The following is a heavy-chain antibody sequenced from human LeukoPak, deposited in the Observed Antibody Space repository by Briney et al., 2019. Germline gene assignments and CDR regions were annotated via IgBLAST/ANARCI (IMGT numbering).Heavy chain of an antibody. V-gene: IGHV3-23*01. J-gene: IGHJ4*02. CDR3: AKSGLNRFDY. CDR2: FSGSGGNT. CDR1: GFTFSSYA. D-gene: IGHD2-15*01. Sequence: GGSLRLSCAASGFTFSSYAMSWVRPAPGKGLEWGSTFSGSGGNTYYADSVKGRFTIPRDNTKNTLDLQMNSMRAEDTAVYYCAKSGLNRFDYWGQGTLVTVSS.